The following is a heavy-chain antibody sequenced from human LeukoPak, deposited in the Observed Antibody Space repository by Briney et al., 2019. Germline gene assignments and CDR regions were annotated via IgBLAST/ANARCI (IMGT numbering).Heavy chain of an antibody. J-gene: IGHJ4*02. CDR1: GFTFSSYW. D-gene: IGHD1-14*01. CDR3: GRGAPGPTPYYCDY. CDR2: INQDGSEE. Sequence: GGSLRLSCAASGFTFSSYWMTWVRQAPGKGLEWVANINQDGSEEYYVDSVKGRFTISRDNAKNSLYLQMNSLRAEDTAVYYCGRGAPGPTPYYCDYWGQGTLVTVSS. V-gene: IGHV3-7*01.